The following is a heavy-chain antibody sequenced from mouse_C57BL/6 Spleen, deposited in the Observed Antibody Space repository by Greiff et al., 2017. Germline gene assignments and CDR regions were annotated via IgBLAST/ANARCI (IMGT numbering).Heavy chain of an antibody. D-gene: IGHD3-3*01. V-gene: IGHV5-17*01. CDR3: AREGLDY. CDR2: ISSGSSTI. Sequence: EVKLMESGGGLVKPGGSLKLSCAASGFTFSDYGMHWVRQAPEKGLEWVAYISSGSSTIYYADTVKGRFTISRDNAKNTLFLQMTSLRSEDTAMYYCAREGLDYWGQGTTLTVSS. CDR1: GFTFSDYG. J-gene: IGHJ2*01.